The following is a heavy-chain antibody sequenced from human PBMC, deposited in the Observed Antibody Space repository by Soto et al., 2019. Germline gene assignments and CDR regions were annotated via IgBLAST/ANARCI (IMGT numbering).Heavy chain of an antibody. CDR3: TRKTPPTGMEV. J-gene: IGHJ6*02. V-gene: IGHV3-13*01. CDR1: GFTLSSYD. CDR2: IGSGGDT. Sequence: EVQLVESGGGLVQPGGSLRLSCAASGFTLSSYDIHWVRQATGEGLAWVSGIGSGGDTHYADSVKSRTIISREDGTNSLYLEMTTLRVGDTAVYYCTRKTPPTGMEVWGQGATVTVSS. D-gene: IGHD3-9*01.